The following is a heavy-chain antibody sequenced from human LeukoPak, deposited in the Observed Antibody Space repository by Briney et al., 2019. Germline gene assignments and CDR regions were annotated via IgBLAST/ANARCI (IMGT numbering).Heavy chain of an antibody. Sequence: PSETLSLTCTVSGGSISSYYWSWIRQPPGKGLEWIGYIYYSGSTNYNPSLKSRVTISVDTSKNQFSLKLSSVTAADTAVYYCARRWVVSGRDAFDIWGQGTMVTVSS. CDR2: IYYSGST. J-gene: IGHJ3*02. CDR1: GGSISSYY. CDR3: ARRWVVSGRDAFDI. V-gene: IGHV4-59*01. D-gene: IGHD3-3*01.